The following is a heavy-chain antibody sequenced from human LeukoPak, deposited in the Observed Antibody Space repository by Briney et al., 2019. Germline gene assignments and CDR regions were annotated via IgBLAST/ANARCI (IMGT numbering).Heavy chain of an antibody. V-gene: IGHV4-59*11. Sequence: PETLSLTCTVSGGSISSQYWTWIRQPPGKGPEWIAYIDNRGNTNYNPSLRSRVTISIDTSKNQFSLKLSSVTAADTAVYYCARWGDGSGSYRGFDIWGQGTMVTVSS. CDR1: GGSISSQY. CDR3: ARWGDGSGSYRGFDI. CDR2: IDNRGNT. J-gene: IGHJ3*02. D-gene: IGHD3-3*01.